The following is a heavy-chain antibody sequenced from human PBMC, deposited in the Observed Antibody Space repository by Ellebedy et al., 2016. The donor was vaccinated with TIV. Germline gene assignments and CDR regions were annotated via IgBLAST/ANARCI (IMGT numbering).Heavy chain of an antibody. V-gene: IGHV3-30-3*01. CDR1: GFTFNSA. D-gene: IGHD2-8*02. CDR3: ARADCTGGNCYIDY. CDR2: ITDDGNNK. Sequence: GESLKISXAASGFTFNSAMHWVRQAPGKGLEWVALITDDGNNKYYTDSVKGRVTIFRDNSKNTLSVRINSLRPEDTAVYYCARADCTGGNCYIDYWGQGTLVTVSS. J-gene: IGHJ4*02.